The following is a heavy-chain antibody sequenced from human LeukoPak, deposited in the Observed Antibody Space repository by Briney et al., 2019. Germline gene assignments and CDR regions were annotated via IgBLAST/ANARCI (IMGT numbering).Heavy chain of an antibody. V-gene: IGHV3-11*04. Sequence: GGSLRLSCAASGFTFSAYYMSWIRQAPGKGLEWVSYISSSGSTIYYADSVKGRFTISRDNAKNSLYLQMNSLRAEDTAVYYCASGITMVREIDYWGQGTLVTVSS. CDR3: ASGITMVREIDY. J-gene: IGHJ4*02. CDR1: GFTFSAYY. CDR2: ISSSGSTI. D-gene: IGHD3-10*01.